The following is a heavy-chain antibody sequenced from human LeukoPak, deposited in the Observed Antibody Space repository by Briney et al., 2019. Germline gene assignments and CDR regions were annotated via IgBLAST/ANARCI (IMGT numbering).Heavy chain of an antibody. CDR2: IYYSGKT. J-gene: IGHJ4*02. V-gene: IGHV4-31*03. D-gene: IGHD3-22*01. Sequence: SETLSLTCTVSGGSINSGGYYWSWIRQHPGEGLEWIGYIYYSGKTYYNPSLESRVTISIDTSKNQFSLKLGSVTAADTAVYYCARGGYDSSGYSVYFFDYWGQGTLVTVSS. CDR3: ARGGYDSSGYSVYFFDY. CDR1: GGSINSGGYY.